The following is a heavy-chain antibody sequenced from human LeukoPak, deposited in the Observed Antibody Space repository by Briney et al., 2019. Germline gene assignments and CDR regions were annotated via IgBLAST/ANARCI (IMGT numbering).Heavy chain of an antibody. CDR3: ARARSLALGGYYYGMDV. CDR1: GGTFSSYA. J-gene: IGHJ6*04. Sequence: GASVKVSCKASGGTFSSYAISWVRQAPGQGLEWMGGIIPIFGTANYAQKFQGRVTITADESTSTAYMELSSLRSEDTAVYYCARARSLALGGYYYGMDVWGKGTTVTVSS. V-gene: IGHV1-69*13. D-gene: IGHD3-16*01. CDR2: IIPIFGTA.